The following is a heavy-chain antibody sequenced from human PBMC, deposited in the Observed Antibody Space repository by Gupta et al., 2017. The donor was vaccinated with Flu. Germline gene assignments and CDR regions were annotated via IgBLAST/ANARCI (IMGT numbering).Heavy chain of an antibody. J-gene: IGHJ6*02. CDR3: ANEGGNGYYYYGMDV. D-gene: IGHD4-23*01. Sequence: VPLVESGGGLVPPGGSLRLSCAASGFTFSSYSMNWVRQAPGKGLEWVSYISSSSSTIYYADSVKGRFTISRDNAKNSLYLQMNSLRDEDTAVYYCANEGGNGYYYYGMDVWGQGTTVTVSS. CDR2: ISSSSSTI. V-gene: IGHV3-48*02. CDR1: GFTFSSYS.